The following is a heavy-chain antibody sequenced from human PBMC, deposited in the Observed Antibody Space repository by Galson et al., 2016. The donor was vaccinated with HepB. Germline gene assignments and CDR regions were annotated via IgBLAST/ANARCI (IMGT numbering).Heavy chain of an antibody. D-gene: IGHD3-10*01. V-gene: IGHV2-5*02. CDR3: AHWGEQIRGYWYFDL. J-gene: IGHJ2*01. CDR2: IYWDDDK. Sequence: PALVKPTQPLTLTCTVSGFSVNSDGLGVGWIRQPPGKALEWLALIYWDDDKRYSPSLKSRLTITKDTSKNQVVLTMTNMDPVDTATYYCAHWGEQIRGYWYFDLWGRGTLVTVSS. CDR1: GFSVNSDGLG.